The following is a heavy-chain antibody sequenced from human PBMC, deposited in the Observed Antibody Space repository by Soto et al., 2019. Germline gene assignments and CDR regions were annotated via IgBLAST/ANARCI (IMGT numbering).Heavy chain of an antibody. J-gene: IGHJ4*02. CDR2: VYYSGST. V-gene: IGHV4-39*01. CDR1: GGSVSSSSYY. Sequence: SETLSLTCTVSGGSVSSSSYYWGWVRQPPGKGLEWIGSVYYSGSTYYNPSLESRVTISVDKSKNQFSLKLMSLSAADTAVYYCGRGEGRPTSPSYFAYWGQGALVPASS. D-gene: IGHD3-10*01. CDR3: GRGEGRPTSPSYFAY.